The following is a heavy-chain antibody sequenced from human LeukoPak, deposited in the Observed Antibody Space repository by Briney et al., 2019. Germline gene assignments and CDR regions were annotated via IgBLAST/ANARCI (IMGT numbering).Heavy chain of an antibody. CDR2: IWYDGSNK. J-gene: IGHJ6*03. Sequence: GGSLTLSCAASGFTFSSHGMHWLRQAPGKGRVWMAVIWYDGSNKYYADYVKGRFTISRDNSKNTLYVEMNSLRAEDTAVYYCVRWGPDKAMDVWDKGTTVTVSS. CDR3: VRWGPDKAMDV. D-gene: IGHD7-27*01. V-gene: IGHV3-33*01. CDR1: GFTFSSHG.